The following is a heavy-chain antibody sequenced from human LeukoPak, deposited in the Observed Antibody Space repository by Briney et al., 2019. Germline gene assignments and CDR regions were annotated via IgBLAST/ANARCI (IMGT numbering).Heavy chain of an antibody. D-gene: IGHD3-10*01. Sequence: GGSLRLSCAASGFTFSSYDMSWVRQAPGKGLEWVSVITGSGDSTYYADSVKGRFTISRGNSKNTLFLQMYSLRAEDTAMYYCAKPYYYSSGFIPWGQGTLVTVSS. V-gene: IGHV3-23*01. CDR2: ITGSGDST. J-gene: IGHJ5*02. CDR1: GFTFSSYD. CDR3: AKPYYYSSGFIP.